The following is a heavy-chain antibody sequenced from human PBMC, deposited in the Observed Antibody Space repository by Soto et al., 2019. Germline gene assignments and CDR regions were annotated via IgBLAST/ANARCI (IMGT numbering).Heavy chain of an antibody. V-gene: IGHV3-23*01. J-gene: IGHJ4*02. D-gene: IGHD6-6*01. CDR3: AKTWKSSNSGNDY. CDR1: GVTFSTYA. Sequence: EVQLLESGGGLVQPGGSLRLSCAASGVTFSTYAMSWVRQAPGKGLEWVSGISASGDRTYNADSVKGRFTISRDNSKNTLYLQMNSLRAEDTAVYYCAKTWKSSNSGNDYWGQGTLVTVSS. CDR2: ISASGDRT.